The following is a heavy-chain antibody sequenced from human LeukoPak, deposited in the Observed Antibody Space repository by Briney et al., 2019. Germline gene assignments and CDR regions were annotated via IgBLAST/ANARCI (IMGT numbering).Heavy chain of an antibody. CDR2: ISYSGNT. CDR3: ARHCCSGPAKRVFDI. Sequence: SETLSLTCTVSGGSIISSDYHWGWVRQPPGKGLEWIGTISYSGNTDYNPSLRSRVTMSVDTSNNQFSLRLGSVTATDTAVYHCARHCCSGPAKRVFDIWGQGTMVTVSS. CDR1: GGSIISSDYH. V-gene: IGHV4-39*01. J-gene: IGHJ3*02. D-gene: IGHD2-15*01.